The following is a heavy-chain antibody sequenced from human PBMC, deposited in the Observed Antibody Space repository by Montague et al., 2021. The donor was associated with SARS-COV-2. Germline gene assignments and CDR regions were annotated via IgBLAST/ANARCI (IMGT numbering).Heavy chain of an antibody. J-gene: IGHJ3*01. CDR3: ARLKRYFDSSGSPPAFDF. Sequence: SETLSLTCTVSGGSITNNIDYWVWIRQPPGKGLEWIGSIYYTGNNYYNPSLKSRVTIYVVTSKIHFTLKLSSVTAAETAVYYCARLKRYFDSSGSPPAFDFWGQGTKVTVSS. CDR2: IYYTGNN. D-gene: IGHD3-22*01. CDR1: GGSITNNIDY. V-gene: IGHV4-39*02.